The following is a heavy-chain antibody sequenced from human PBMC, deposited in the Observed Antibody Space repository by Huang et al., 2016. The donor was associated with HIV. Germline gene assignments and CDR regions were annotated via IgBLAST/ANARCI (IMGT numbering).Heavy chain of an antibody. CDR1: GFLFGTFN. J-gene: IGHJ6*03. D-gene: IGHD1-20*01. CDR3: ARGITGTTFYYYNMDV. CDR2: ISMDGSRT. Sequence: QVQLVESGGGVIQPGRSLRVSCAASGFLFGTFNMHWVRQAPGKGLEWMAVISMDGSRTYYVYSVKGRFAISRDNSKNTLYLQMNSLRTEDTAVYYCARGITGTTFYYYNMDVWGKGTTVIVSS. V-gene: IGHV3-30*09.